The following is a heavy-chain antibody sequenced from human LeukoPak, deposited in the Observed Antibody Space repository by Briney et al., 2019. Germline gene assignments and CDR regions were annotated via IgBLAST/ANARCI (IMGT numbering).Heavy chain of an antibody. Sequence: SGPTLVNPTQTLTLTCTFSGFSLSTSGMRVSWIRQPPGKALEWLARIDWDDDKFYSTSLKTRLTISRDTSKNQVVLTMTNMDPVDTATYFCARALPGYYFDYWGQGTLVTLSS. CDR2: IDWDDDK. CDR3: ARALPGYYFDY. V-gene: IGHV2-70*04. D-gene: IGHD5/OR15-5a*01. J-gene: IGHJ4*02. CDR1: GFSLSTSGMR.